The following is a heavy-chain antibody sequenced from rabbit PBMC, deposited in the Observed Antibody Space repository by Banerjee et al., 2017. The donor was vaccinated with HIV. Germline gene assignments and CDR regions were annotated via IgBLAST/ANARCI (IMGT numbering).Heavy chain of an antibody. D-gene: IGHD2-1*01. CDR3: ARGDYGDYGHFNL. CDR2: IYAGSSGST. J-gene: IGHJ4*01. V-gene: IGHV1S45*01. CDR1: GIDFSIYFD. Sequence: QQQLEESGGGLVKPGGTLTLTCKASGIDFSIYFDMCWVRQAPGKGLELIACIYAGSSGSTYYASWGEGRFTISKTSSTTVTLQMTSLTAADTATYFCARGDYGDYGHFNLWGPGTLVTVS.